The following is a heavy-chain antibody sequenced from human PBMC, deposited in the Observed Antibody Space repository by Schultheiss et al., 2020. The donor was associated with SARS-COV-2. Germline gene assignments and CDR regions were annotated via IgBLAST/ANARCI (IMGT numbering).Heavy chain of an antibody. Sequence: GESLKISCAASGFTFSGSAMHWVRQAPGKGLEWVSYISSSSSTIYYADSVKGRFTISRDNSKNTLYLQMSSLRAEDTAVYFCAANLYGDSQAGGRWGQGTLVTVSS. D-gene: IGHD4-17*01. V-gene: IGHV3-48*01. CDR3: AANLYGDSQAGGR. J-gene: IGHJ4*02. CDR1: GFTFSGSA. CDR2: ISSSSSTI.